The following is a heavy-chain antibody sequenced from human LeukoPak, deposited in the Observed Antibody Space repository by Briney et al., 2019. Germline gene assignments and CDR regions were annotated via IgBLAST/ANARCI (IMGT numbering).Heavy chain of an antibody. Sequence: GASVKVSCKASGGTFSSYAISWVRQAPGQGLEWMGGIIPIFGTANYAQKFQGRVTITADESTSTAYMELSSLRSEDTAVYYCARDIAVAGTFDYWGQGTLVTVSS. CDR3: ARDIAVAGTFDY. CDR2: IIPIFGTA. V-gene: IGHV1-69*13. D-gene: IGHD6-19*01. J-gene: IGHJ4*02. CDR1: GGTFSSYA.